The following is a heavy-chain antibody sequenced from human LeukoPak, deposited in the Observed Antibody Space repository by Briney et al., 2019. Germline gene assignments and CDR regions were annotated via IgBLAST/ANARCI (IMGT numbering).Heavy chain of an antibody. D-gene: IGHD3-10*01. J-gene: IGHJ5*02. CDR2: IYPGDSET. CDR1: GSIFTSYG. CDR3: ARHPDWSNMVRGVIPWFDP. V-gene: IGHV5-51*01. Sequence: GESLEISGQGSGSIFTSYGIGGGRELPGKGGEGRGIIYPGDSETRDDASCQGQVTISEDKYNSTCSLQWSSLKASDTAMYYCARHPDWSNMVRGVIPWFDPWGQGTLVTVSS.